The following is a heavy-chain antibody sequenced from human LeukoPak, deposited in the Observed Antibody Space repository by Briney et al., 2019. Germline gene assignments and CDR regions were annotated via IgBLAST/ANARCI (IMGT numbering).Heavy chain of an antibody. J-gene: IGHJ6*02. CDR2: IYHSGST. D-gene: IGHD2-2*01. V-gene: IGHV4-30-2*02. Sequence: PSQTLSLTCAVSGGSISSGGYSWSWIRQPPGKGLEWIGYIYHSGSTYYNPSLKSRVTISVDRSKNQFSLKLSSVTAADTAVYYCARSRCSSTSCYSYGMDVWGQGTTVTVSS. CDR3: ARSRCSSTSCYSYGMDV. CDR1: GGSISSGGYS.